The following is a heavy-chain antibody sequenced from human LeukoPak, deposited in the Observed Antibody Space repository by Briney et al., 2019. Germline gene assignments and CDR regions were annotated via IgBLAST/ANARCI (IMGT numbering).Heavy chain of an antibody. CDR2: IYYSGST. D-gene: IGHD3-16*01. CDR1: GGSISSYY. V-gene: IGHV4-59*01. Sequence: PSETLSLTCTVSGGSISSYYWSWIRQPPGKGLEWIGYIYYSGSTNYNPSLKSRVTISVDTSKNQFSLKLSSVTAADTAVYYCARTRRIMITFGGVYYFDYWGQRTLVTVSS. J-gene: IGHJ4*02. CDR3: ARTRRIMITFGGVYYFDY.